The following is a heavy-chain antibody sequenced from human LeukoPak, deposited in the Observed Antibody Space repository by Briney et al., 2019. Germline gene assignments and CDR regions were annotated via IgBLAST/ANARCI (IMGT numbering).Heavy chain of an antibody. Sequence: GGSLRLSCAASGFTFSSYSMNWVRQAPGKGLEWVSYISSSSSTIQYADFVKGRFTISRDNAKNSLYLQMNSLRAEDTAVYYCAREYTGGWSDYWGQGTLITVSS. CDR3: AREYTGGWSDY. V-gene: IGHV3-48*04. D-gene: IGHD6-19*01. CDR1: GFTFSSYS. CDR2: ISSSSSTI. J-gene: IGHJ4*02.